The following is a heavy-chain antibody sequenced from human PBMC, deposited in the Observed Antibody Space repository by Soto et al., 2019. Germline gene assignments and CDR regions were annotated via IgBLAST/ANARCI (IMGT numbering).Heavy chain of an antibody. D-gene: IGHD6-6*01. J-gene: IGHJ5*02. V-gene: IGHV6-1*01. CDR2: TYYRSKWYN. CDR3: AREVTVRAARARWFDP. CDR1: GDSVSSNSAS. Sequence: SQTLSLTCAISGDSVSSNSASWNLIRQSPSRGLEWLGRTYYRSKWYNDYAVSVKSRITINPDTSKNQFSLQLNSVTPEDTAVYYCAREVTVRAARARWFDPWGQGTLVTVYS.